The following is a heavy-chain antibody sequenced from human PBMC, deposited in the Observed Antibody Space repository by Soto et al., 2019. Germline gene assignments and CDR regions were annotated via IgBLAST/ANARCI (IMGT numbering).Heavy chain of an antibody. CDR2: INDYGTTI. J-gene: IGHJ4*02. CDR3: ARGGLEPFDY. D-gene: IGHD1-1*01. CDR1: GFNLGSYW. Sequence: EVQLVESGGGLVQPGGSLRLSCAASGFNLGSYWMHWVRQAPGKGLVLVSRINDYGTTINYAESVEGRFTISRDAAKSEVDLQMTNLRAEGTAVYYCARGGLEPFDYWGQGALVTVSS. V-gene: IGHV3-74*01.